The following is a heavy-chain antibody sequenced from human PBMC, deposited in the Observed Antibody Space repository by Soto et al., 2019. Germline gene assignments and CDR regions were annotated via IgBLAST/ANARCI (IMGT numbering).Heavy chain of an antibody. CDR3: AKRGQLIGAGGGY. D-gene: IGHD2-2*01. Sequence: EVQLVESGGGLVQPGRSLRLSCAASGFTFDDYAMHWVRQAPGKGLEWVSGISWNSGSIGYADSVKGRFTISRDNAKNSLYLQMNSLRAEDTALYYGAKRGQLIGAGGGYWGQGTLVNVSS. J-gene: IGHJ4*02. V-gene: IGHV3-9*01. CDR2: ISWNSGSI. CDR1: GFTFDDYA.